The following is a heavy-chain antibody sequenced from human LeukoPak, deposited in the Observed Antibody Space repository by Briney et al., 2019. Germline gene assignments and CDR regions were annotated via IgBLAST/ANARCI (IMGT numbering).Heavy chain of an antibody. V-gene: IGHV3-30*04. D-gene: IGHD6-19*01. CDR2: ISYDGSHK. Sequence: PGRSLRLSCAASGFTFSSYAMHWVRQAPGGGLGCVAVISYDGSHKYYADSVKGRFTISRDNSKNTLYLQMNSLRAEDTAVYYGARGPGGYSSGWVRYFDYWGQGTLVTVAS. CDR1: GFTFSSYA. J-gene: IGHJ4*02. CDR3: ARGPGGYSSGWVRYFDY.